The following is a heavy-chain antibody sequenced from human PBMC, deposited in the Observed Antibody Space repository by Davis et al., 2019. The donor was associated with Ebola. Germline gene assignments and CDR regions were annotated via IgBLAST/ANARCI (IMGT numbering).Heavy chain of an antibody. CDR2: LGTSADT. D-gene: IGHD1-26*01. Sequence: ESLKISCAASGFVSRNYVMSWVRQAPGKGLEWVSTLGTSADTYYADSVKGRFTISRDNSKNTLYLQMNGLRVEDTAIYYCAKDTSNIWFDIWGQGTNVTVSS. CDR3: AKDTSNIWFDI. CDR1: GFVSRNYV. V-gene: IGHV3-23*01. J-gene: IGHJ3*02.